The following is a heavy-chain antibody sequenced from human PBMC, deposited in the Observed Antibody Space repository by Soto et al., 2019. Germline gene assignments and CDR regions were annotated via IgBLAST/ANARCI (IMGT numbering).Heavy chain of an antibody. V-gene: IGHV4-61*01. CDR2: TYYSGST. J-gene: IGHJ6*02. CDR3: ARGGAYYYYYGMDV. CDR1: GDSVSNGNSY. Sequence: QVQLQESGPGLVKPSETLSLTCTVSGDSVSNGNSYWSWIRQPPGKGLEWIGYTYYSGSTNYNPSLKSRVTIPVDTSKNQFSLRLSSVTAADTAVYYCARGGAYYYYYGMDVWGQGTTVTVSS.